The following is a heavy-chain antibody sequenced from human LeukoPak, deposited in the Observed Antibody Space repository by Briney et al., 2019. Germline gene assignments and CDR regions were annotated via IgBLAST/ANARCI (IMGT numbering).Heavy chain of an antibody. D-gene: IGHD6-19*01. V-gene: IGHV4-34*01. CDR1: GGSFSGYY. Sequence: SETLSLTCAVYGGSFSGYYWSWLRQPPGKGLEWIGEINHSGSTNYNPSLKSRVTISVDTSKNQFSLKLSSVTAADTAVYYCARVEGSLIAVASLYYFDYWGQGTPVTVSS. CDR3: ARVEGSLIAVASLYYFDY. CDR2: INHSGST. J-gene: IGHJ4*02.